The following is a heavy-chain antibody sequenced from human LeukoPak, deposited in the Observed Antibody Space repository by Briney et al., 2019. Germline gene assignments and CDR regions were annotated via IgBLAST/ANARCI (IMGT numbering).Heavy chain of an antibody. D-gene: IGHD6-19*01. CDR3: ARGIAVAGQGFDY. CDR2: INHSGST. J-gene: IGHJ4*02. Sequence: SETLSLTCAVYGGSFSGYYWSWIRQPPGKWLEWIGEINHSGSTNYNPSLKSRVIISVDTSKNQFSLKLSSVTAADTAVYYCARGIAVAGQGFDYWGQGTLVTVSS. CDR1: GGSFSGYY. V-gene: IGHV4-34*01.